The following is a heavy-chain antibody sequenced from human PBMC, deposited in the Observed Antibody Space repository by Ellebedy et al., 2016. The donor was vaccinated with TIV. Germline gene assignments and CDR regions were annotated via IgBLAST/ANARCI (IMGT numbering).Heavy chain of an antibody. CDR1: GYTFTGYY. CDR2: LNVASTDT. V-gene: IGHV1-2*02. Sequence: AASVKVSCKASGYTFTGYYIHWARQAPGQGLAWMGWLNVASTDTNYAQRFRDRVTMTRDTSISTAYMDLSRLTSADTAVYYCARSVMKVVTAAPLGYWGQGTLVTVSS. D-gene: IGHD3-22*01. J-gene: IGHJ4*02. CDR3: ARSVMKVVTAAPLGY.